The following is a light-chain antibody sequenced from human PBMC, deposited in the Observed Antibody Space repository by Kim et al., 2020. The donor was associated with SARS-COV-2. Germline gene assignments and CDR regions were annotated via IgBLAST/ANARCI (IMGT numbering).Light chain of an antibody. CDR2: EDI. CDR1: NLGDKN. Sequence: SYELTQPPSVSVSPGQTAIITCSGNNLGDKNVCWYQQRPGQSPLLVIYEDIKRPSGIPERVSCSNSGNTATLTISGTQAMDEADYYCQAWDSSTVVFGRGTKLTVL. V-gene: IGLV3-1*01. CDR3: QAWDSSTVV. J-gene: IGLJ2*01.